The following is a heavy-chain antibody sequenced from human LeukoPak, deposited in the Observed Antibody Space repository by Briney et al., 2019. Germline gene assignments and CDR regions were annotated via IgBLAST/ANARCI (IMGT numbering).Heavy chain of an antibody. CDR1: GYTFTSYG. CDR2: INAGNGNT. V-gene: IGHV1-3*01. D-gene: IGHD1-14*01. Sequence: ASVKVSCKASGYTFTSYGISWVRQAPGQRLEWMGWINAGNGNTKYSQKFQGRVTITRDTSASTAYMELSSLRSEDTAVYYCARRTGSAFDIWGQGTMVTVSS. CDR3: ARRTGSAFDI. J-gene: IGHJ3*02.